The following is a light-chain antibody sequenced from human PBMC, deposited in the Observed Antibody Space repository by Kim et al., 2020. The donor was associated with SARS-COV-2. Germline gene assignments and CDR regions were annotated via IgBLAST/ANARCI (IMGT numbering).Light chain of an antibody. CDR3: QQYYDSPLT. J-gene: IGKJ4*01. CDR2: DAS. Sequence: PGERATLSCRASQSIGSSDLAWYQQKPGQAPKLLIYDASTRATGIPDRFSGSGSGTDFTLTISRLEPEDFAVYSCQQYYDSPLTFGGGTKVDIK. V-gene: IGKV3-20*01. CDR1: QSIGSSD.